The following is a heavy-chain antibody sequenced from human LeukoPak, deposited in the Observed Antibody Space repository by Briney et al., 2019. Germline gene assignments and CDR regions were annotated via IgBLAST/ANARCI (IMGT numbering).Heavy chain of an antibody. V-gene: IGHV3-7*01. J-gene: IGHJ5*02. CDR1: GFTFSSYW. D-gene: IGHD6-19*01. CDR2: IKQDGSEK. Sequence: GGSLRLSCAASGFTFSSYWMSWVRQAPGKGLEWVANIKQDGSEKYYVDSVKGRFTISRDNAKNSLYLQMNSLRAEDTAVYYCARVGGWENSWFDPWGQGTLVTVSS. CDR3: ARVGGWENSWFDP.